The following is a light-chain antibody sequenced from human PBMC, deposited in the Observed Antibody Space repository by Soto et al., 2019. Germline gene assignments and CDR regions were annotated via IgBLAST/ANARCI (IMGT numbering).Light chain of an antibody. CDR3: QQYNNWPPWT. J-gene: IGKJ1*01. CDR1: QSVSSA. Sequence: EIVMTQSPATLSVSPGERATLSCRASQSVSSAIAWYQQKPGQAPRLVIYGAFTRATGIPARFSGSGSGTELTLTISSLQSEVFAVYYCQQYNNWPPWTFGQGTKVEIK. V-gene: IGKV3-15*01. CDR2: GAF.